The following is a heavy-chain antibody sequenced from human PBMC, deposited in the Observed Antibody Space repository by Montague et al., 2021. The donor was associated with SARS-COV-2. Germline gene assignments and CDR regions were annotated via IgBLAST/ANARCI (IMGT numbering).Heavy chain of an antibody. D-gene: IGHD5-24*01. CDR3: AKERWPQLSFDS. CDR1: GFTFSSYA. V-gene: IGHV3-23*01. CDR2: ISGSGGSA. Sequence: SLRLSCAASGFTFSSYALTWVRQAPGKGLEWVSFISGSGGSAYYADSVKGRFTISRDNSENTVYLQMTSLRAEEMAMYYCAKERWPQLSFDSWGQGTLVTVSS. J-gene: IGHJ4*02.